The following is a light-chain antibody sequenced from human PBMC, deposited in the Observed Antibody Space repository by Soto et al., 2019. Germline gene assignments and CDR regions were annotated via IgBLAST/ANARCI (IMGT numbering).Light chain of an antibody. V-gene: IGKV3-20*01. Sequence: EIVLTQSPGTLSLSPGERATLSCRASQSVSSNYLAWYQQKSGQAPRLLIYGISSRATGIPDRFSGSGSGTDFTLTISRLEPEDFAVYYCQQYGTSRTFGQETKVEIK. CDR1: QSVSSNY. CDR3: QQYGTSRT. J-gene: IGKJ1*01. CDR2: GIS.